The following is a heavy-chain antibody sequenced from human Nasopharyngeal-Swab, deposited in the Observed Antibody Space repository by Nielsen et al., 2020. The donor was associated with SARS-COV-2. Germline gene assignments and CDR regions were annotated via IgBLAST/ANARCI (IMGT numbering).Heavy chain of an antibody. J-gene: IGHJ3*02. V-gene: IGHV3-30-3*01. CDR2: ISYDGSNK. Sequence: GESLKISCAASGFTFSSYAMHWVRQAPGKGLEWVAVISYDGSNKYYADSVKGRFTISRDSSKNTLYLQMNSLRAEDTAVYYCARALLWFGESILDDAFDIWGQGTMVTVSS. CDR1: GFTFSSYA. CDR3: ARALLWFGESILDDAFDI. D-gene: IGHD3-10*01.